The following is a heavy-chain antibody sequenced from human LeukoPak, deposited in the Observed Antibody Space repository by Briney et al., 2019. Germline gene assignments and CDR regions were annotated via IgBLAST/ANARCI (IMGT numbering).Heavy chain of an antibody. Sequence: GGSLRLSCAASGFIVSSNYMSWVRQAPEKGLEWVSVIYKDGRTFYTDSVKGRFTISRDNSKNTLYLQMNSLRAEDTAVYYCAKSLTYYHENSDSIWGQGTLVTVSS. CDR2: IYKDGRT. CDR1: GFIVSSNY. V-gene: IGHV3-53*01. J-gene: IGHJ4*02. D-gene: IGHD3-22*01. CDR3: AKSLTYYHENSDSI.